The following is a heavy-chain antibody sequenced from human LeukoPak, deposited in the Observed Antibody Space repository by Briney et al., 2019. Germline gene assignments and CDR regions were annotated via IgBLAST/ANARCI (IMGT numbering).Heavy chain of an antibody. CDR2: IYYSGST. V-gene: IGHV4-59*01. CDR1: GGSISSYY. Sequence: PSETLSLTCTVSGGSISSYYWSWIRQPPGKGLEWIGYIYYSGSTNYNPSLKSRVTISVDTSKNQFSLKLSSVTAADTAVYYCARDTGTGDYQFDPWGQGTLVTVSS. CDR3: ARDTGTGDYQFDP. J-gene: IGHJ5*02. D-gene: IGHD4-17*01.